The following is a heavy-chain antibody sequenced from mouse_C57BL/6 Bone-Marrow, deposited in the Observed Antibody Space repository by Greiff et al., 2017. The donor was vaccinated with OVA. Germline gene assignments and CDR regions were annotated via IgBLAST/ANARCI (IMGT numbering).Heavy chain of an antibody. V-gene: IGHV5-17*01. D-gene: IGHD2-10*01. CDR1: GFTFSDYG. J-gene: IGHJ3*01. CDR3: ATYSPFAY. Sequence: EVKLVESGGGLVKPGGSLKLSCAASGFTFSDYGMHWVRQAPEKGLEWVAYISSGSSTIYYADTVKGRFTISSDNAKNTLFLQMTSLRSEDTAMYYCATYSPFAYWGQGTLVTVSA. CDR2: ISSGSSTI.